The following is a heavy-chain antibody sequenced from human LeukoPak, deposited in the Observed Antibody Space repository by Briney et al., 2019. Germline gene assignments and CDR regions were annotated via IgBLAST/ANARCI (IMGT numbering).Heavy chain of an antibody. V-gene: IGHV3-23*01. CDR3: AKRDTLIAVAAYYFDY. CDR2: ISGGGGST. CDR1: GFTFSNFF. Sequence: GGSLRLSCVVSGFTFSNFFMSWVRQAPGKGPEWVSAISGGGGSTYYADSVKGRFTISRDNSKNTLYLQMNSLRAEDTAVYYCAKRDTLIAVAAYYFDYWGQGTLVTVSS. J-gene: IGHJ4*02. D-gene: IGHD6-19*01.